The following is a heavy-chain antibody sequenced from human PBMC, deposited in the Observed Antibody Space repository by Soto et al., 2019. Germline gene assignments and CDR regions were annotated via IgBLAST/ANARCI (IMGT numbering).Heavy chain of an antibody. V-gene: IGHV3-48*03. CDR2: ISSSGNPI. CDR3: PRVAYCSGGSCYSEVGAFDI. D-gene: IGHD2-15*01. CDR1: GFTFSSYA. Sequence: GGSLRLSCAASGFTFSSYAMHWVRHAPGQGPEWVSYISSSGNPIYYADSVKGRFTIPRDNAKNSLYLQMNRLRAEDTTVYYCPRVAYCSGGSCYSEVGAFDIWGQGTMVTVSS. J-gene: IGHJ3*02.